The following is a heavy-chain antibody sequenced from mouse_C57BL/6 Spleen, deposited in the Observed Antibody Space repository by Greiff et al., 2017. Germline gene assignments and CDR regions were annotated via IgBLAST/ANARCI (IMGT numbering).Heavy chain of an antibody. CDR3: ARYGNYDWWYFDV. Sequence: QVQLQQSGAELVMPGASVKLSCKASGYTFTSYWMHWVKQRPGQGLEWIGEIDPSDSYTNYNQKFKGKSTLTVDKSSSTAYMQLSSLTSEDSAVYYCARYGNYDWWYFDVWGTGTTVTVSS. V-gene: IGHV1-69*01. D-gene: IGHD2-1*01. J-gene: IGHJ1*03. CDR1: GYTFTSYW. CDR2: IDPSDSYT.